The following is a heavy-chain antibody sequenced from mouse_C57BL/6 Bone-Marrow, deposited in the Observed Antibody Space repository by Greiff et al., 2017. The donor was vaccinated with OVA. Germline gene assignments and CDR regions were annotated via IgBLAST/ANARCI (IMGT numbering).Heavy chain of an antibody. V-gene: IGHV5-17*01. CDR1: GFTFSDYG. CDR3: ARRGDLGPTKYFEV. D-gene: IGHD1-3*01. Sequence: EVKLVESGGGLVKPGGSLKLSCAASGFTFSDYGMHWVRQAPEKGLEWVAYISSGSSTIYYADTVKGRFTISRDNDKNTLYLQMTSLRSEDSAMYYCARRGDLGPTKYFEVLGTGTTVTVSS. J-gene: IGHJ1*03. CDR2: ISSGSSTI.